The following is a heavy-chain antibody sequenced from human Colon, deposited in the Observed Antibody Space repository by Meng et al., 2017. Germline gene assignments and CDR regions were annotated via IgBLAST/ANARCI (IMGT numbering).Heavy chain of an antibody. V-gene: IGHV2-5*02. J-gene: IGHJ4*02. CDR3: ARARELWGRPLPSPFDY. D-gene: IGHD7-27*01. CDR1: GFALSGVT. CDR2: IYWDDDK. Sequence: QITLKESGPTLVKPTQTLTLTCSISGFALSGVTVAWIRQPPGKALEFLAVIYWDDDKRYRPSLESRLTITKDTSKNQVVLTMTNVDPVDTATYYCARARELWGRPLPSPFDYWGPGTLVTVSS.